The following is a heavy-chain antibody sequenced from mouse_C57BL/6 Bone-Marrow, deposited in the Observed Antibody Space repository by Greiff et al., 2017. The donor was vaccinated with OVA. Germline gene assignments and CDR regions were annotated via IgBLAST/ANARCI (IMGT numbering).Heavy chain of an antibody. CDR2: INPKNGGT. CDR3: ARILYYGSSHWYFDV. J-gene: IGHJ1*03. Sequence: VQLKQSGPELVKPGASVKISCKASGYTFTDYYMNWVKQSHGKSLEWIGDINPKNGGTSYNQKCKGKATLTVYKSSSKAYMELRSLTSEDSAVYSGARILYYGSSHWYFDVWGTGTTVTVSS. V-gene: IGHV1-26*01. D-gene: IGHD1-1*01. CDR1: GYTFTDYY.